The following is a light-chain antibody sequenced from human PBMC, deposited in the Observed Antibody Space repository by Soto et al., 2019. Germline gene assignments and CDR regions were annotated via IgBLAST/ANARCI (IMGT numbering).Light chain of an antibody. CDR3: QKYTNVPA. J-gene: IGKJ4*01. Sequence: DIPMTQSPSSLSASVGDRVTITCRASQGISNYLAWYQQIPGKVPKLLISAESTLQSGVPSRFSGSGSGTDFTLTISSVQPEDDATYYCQKYTNVPAFGGGTKVEIK. CDR1: QGISNY. V-gene: IGKV1-27*01. CDR2: AES.